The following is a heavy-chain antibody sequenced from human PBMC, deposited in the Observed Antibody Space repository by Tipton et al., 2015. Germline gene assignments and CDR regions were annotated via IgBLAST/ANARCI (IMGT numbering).Heavy chain of an antibody. V-gene: IGHV3-11*01. CDR3: ARGYRSGWWFH. CDR2: ISNSGSTI. D-gene: IGHD3-3*01. J-gene: IGHJ4*02. CDR1: GFTFSDYY. Sequence: SLRLSCADSGFTFSDYYMTWISYISNSGSTIKYADSVKGRFIISRDNAKNSLYLEMNSLRAEDTAVYYCARGYRSGWWFHWGQGTPVTVSS.